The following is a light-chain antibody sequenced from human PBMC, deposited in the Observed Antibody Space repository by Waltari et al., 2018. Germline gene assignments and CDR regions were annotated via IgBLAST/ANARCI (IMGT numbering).Light chain of an antibody. CDR1: QSISSY. V-gene: IGKV1-39*01. CDR3: QQSYSTLGT. Sequence: SVGDRVTITCRASQSISSYLNWYQQKPGKAPKLLIYAASSLQSGVPSRFSGSGSGTDFTLTISSLQPEDFATYYCQQSYSTLGTFGQGTKVEIK. J-gene: IGKJ1*01. CDR2: AAS.